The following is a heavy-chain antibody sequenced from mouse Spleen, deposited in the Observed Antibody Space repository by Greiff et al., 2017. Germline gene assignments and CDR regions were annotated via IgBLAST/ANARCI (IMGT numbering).Heavy chain of an antibody. Sequence: EVQLKESGPGLVKPSQSLSLTCTVTGYSITSDYAWNWIRQFPGNKLEWMGYISYSGSTSYNPSLKSRISITRDTSKNQFFLQLNSVTTEDTATYYCARCPYYGSSYYWYFDVWGAGTTVTVSS. J-gene: IGHJ1*01. D-gene: IGHD1-1*01. CDR3: ARCPYYGSSYYWYFDV. CDR2: ISYSGST. V-gene: IGHV3-2*02. CDR1: GYSITSDYA.